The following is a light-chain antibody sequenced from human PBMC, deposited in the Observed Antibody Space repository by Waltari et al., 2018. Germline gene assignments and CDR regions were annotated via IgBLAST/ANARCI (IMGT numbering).Light chain of an antibody. J-gene: IGKJ4*01. V-gene: IGKV1-5*03. CDR3: QQYNSYSLLS. Sequence: DIQMTQSPSTLSASVGDRFSISCRASQSISNWLAWYQQKPGKAPKILIYRASTLASGVPSRFSGSGSGTTFTLTISSLQPDDFATYYCQQYNSYSLLSFGGGTKVEIK. CDR2: RAS. CDR1: QSISNW.